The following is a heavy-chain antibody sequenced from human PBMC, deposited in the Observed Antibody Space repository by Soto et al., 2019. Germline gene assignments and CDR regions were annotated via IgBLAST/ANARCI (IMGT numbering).Heavy chain of an antibody. Sequence: ASVKVSCKASGYTFTSYYMHWVRQAPGQGLEWMGIINPSGGSTSYAQKFQGRVTMTRDTSTSTVYMELSSLRSEDTAVYYCARASRPYYYDSSGYYYINYWGQGTLVTVSS. D-gene: IGHD3-22*01. CDR3: ARASRPYYYDSSGYYYINY. V-gene: IGHV1-46*01. CDR1: GYTFTSYY. J-gene: IGHJ4*02. CDR2: INPSGGST.